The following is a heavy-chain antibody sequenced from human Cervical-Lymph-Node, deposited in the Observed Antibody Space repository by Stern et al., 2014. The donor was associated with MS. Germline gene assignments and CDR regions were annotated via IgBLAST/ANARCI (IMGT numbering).Heavy chain of an antibody. CDR3: AREISPHD. CDR2: IIPTLGTA. V-gene: IGHV1-69*01. Sequence: VQLVESGAEVKKPGSSVKVSCKASGGTFGSYAISWVRQAPGQGLEWMGGIIPTLGTAKYAKNFNGRVTITAYESTSTAYMEVSSLISEDTAMYFCAREISPHDWGQGTLVTVSS. J-gene: IGHJ4*02. D-gene: IGHD2/OR15-2a*01. CDR1: GGTFGSYA.